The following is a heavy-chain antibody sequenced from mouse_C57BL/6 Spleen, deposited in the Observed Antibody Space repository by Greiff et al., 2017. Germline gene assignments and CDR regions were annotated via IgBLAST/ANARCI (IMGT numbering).Heavy chain of an antibody. CDR1: GYTFTDYN. CDR2: INPNNGGT. J-gene: IGHJ3*01. V-gene: IGHV1-18*01. D-gene: IGHD1-1*01. CDR3: ARGTTVVEGAWFAY. Sequence: EVQLQQSGPELVKPGASVKIPCKASGYTFTDYNMDWVKQSHGKSLEWIGDINPNNGGTIYNQKFKGKATLTVDKSSSTAYMELRSLTSEDTAVYYCARGTTVVEGAWFAYWGQETLVTVSA.